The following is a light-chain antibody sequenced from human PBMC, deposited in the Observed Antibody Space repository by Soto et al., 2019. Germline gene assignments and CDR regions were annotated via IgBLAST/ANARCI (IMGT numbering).Light chain of an antibody. CDR3: QQRSNWPRT. CDR2: GAS. V-gene: IGKV3-15*01. CDR1: QSVTNN. J-gene: IGKJ1*01. Sequence: EIVMTQSPATLSASPGERATLSCRVSQSVTNNLAWYQQKAGQAPRLLIYGASTRATGIPARFSGSGSGTEFSLTISSLQSEDFAVYYCQQRSNWPRTFGQGTKVDIK.